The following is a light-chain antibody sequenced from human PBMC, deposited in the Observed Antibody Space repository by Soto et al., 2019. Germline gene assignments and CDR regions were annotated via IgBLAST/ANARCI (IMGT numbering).Light chain of an antibody. CDR3: HQYFTSPHT. CDR2: WAS. Sequence: DIVMTQSQGSLAVSLGERATINCKSSQTIFYNFNHKNYLAWYQQRPGQPPRLLMYWASTRAYGVPDRFSGSGSGTDFTLTISSLQAEDVAVYSCHQYFTSPHTFGQGTKVDI. J-gene: IGKJ1*01. V-gene: IGKV4-1*01. CDR1: QTIFYNFNHKNY.